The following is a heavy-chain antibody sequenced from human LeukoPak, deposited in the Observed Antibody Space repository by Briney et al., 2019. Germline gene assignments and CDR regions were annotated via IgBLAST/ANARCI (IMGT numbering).Heavy chain of an antibody. CDR1: GDSVSSGFF. V-gene: IGHV4-38-2*02. CDR3: ARLPIHHYFDY. CDR2: IYTSGST. J-gene: IGHJ4*02. Sequence: SETLSLICNVSGDSVSSGFFWAWIRQPPGKGLEWIGRIYTSGSTNYNPSLKSRVTISVDTSKNQFSLKLSSVTAADTAVYYCARLPIHHYFDYWGQGTLVTVSS.